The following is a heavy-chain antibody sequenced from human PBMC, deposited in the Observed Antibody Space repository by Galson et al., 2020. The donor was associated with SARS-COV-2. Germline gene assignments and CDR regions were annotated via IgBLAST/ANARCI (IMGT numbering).Heavy chain of an antibody. CDR1: GGSISSGDYY. CDR2: IYYNGGT. CDR3: VRGPYWNGVRRVNSLDY. D-gene: IGHD3-10*01. J-gene: IGHJ4*02. Sequence: ASETLSLTCTVSGGSISSGDYYWSWVRQPPGKGLEWIGPIYYNGGTAYNPSLRSRLTISVDTSKNQFSLRLSSVTAADTAVYYCVRGPYWNGVRRVNSLDYWGQGTLVTVSS. V-gene: IGHV4-30-4*01.